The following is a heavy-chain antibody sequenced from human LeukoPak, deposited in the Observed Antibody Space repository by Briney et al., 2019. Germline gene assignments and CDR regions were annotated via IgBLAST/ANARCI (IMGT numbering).Heavy chain of an antibody. CDR3: AKDPTAGFWSGYYFDY. CDR2: IRYDGSNK. Sequence: GGSLRLSCAASGFTFSSYGMHWVRQAPGKGLEWVAFIRYDGSNKYYADSVKGRFTISRDKSKNTPYLQMNSLRAEDTAVYYCAKDPTAGFWSGYYFDYWGQGTLVTVSS. V-gene: IGHV3-30*02. J-gene: IGHJ4*02. CDR1: GFTFSSYG. D-gene: IGHD3-3*01.